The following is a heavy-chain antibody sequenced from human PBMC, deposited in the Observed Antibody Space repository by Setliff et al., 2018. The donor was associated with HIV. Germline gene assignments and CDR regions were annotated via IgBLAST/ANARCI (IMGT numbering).Heavy chain of an antibody. D-gene: IGHD3-10*01. CDR1: GGTFSSYG. V-gene: IGHV1-69*13. CDR3: ARSVVRGVITKYYYYYMDV. CDR2: VIPIFGTA. J-gene: IGHJ6*03. Sequence: SVKVSCKASGGTFSSYGISWVRQAPGQGLEWMGGVIPIFGTANYAQKFQGRVTITADESTSTAYMELSSLRSEDTAVYYCARSVVRGVITKYYYYYMDVWGKGTTVTVSS.